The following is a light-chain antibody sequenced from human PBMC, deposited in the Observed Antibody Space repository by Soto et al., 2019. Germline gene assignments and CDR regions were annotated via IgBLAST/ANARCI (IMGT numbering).Light chain of an antibody. CDR2: EVS. V-gene: IGLV2-14*01. J-gene: IGLJ7*01. Sequence: QSALTQPASVSGSPGQSITISCTGTSSDVGGYSYVSWYQQHPGKTPKLMIYEVSNRPSGFSHRFSGSKSGNTASLTISGLQTDDEADYYCSSFSSITREVFGGGTQLTVL. CDR3: SSFSSITREV. CDR1: SSDVGGYSY.